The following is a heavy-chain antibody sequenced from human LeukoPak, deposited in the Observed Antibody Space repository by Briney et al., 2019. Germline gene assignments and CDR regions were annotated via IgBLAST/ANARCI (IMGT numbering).Heavy chain of an antibody. J-gene: IGHJ5*02. CDR1: GFTFSSHA. V-gene: IGHV3-23*01. CDR2: ISGSGGST. CDR3: AKDPNSQYWFDP. Sequence: GGSLRLSCTASGFTFSSHAMSWVRQAPGKGLEWVSAISGSGGSTYYADSVKGRFTISRDNSKNTLYLQMNSLRAEDTAVYYCAKDPNSQYWFDPWGQGTLVTVSS.